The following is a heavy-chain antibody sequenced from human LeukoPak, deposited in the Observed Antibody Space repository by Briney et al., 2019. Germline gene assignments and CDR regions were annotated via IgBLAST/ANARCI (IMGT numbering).Heavy chain of an antibody. D-gene: IGHD6-6*01. Sequence: GGSLRLSCAVSGFTFSNYGYHWVRQAPGKGLQWVAVTRFDGSIKQYADSVKGRFTISRDNSKNTLYLQMNSLRVEDTAVYYCARGYSSSSYSHYYYYMDVWGKGTTVAVSS. CDR3: ARGYSSSSYSHYYYYMDV. CDR2: TRFDGSIK. V-gene: IGHV3-33*01. CDR1: GFTFSNYG. J-gene: IGHJ6*03.